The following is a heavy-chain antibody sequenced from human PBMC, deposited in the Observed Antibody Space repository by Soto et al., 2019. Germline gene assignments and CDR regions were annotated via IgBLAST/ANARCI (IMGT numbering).Heavy chain of an antibody. J-gene: IGHJ5*02. Sequence: QLQLRESGPGLEKPSETLSLTCTVSGGSIIGSGFHWAWIRQPPGKGLEWIGSIYYSGTANYSPSLKSRLAIDVDTSKNQFSLRLSSVTAADTAVYYCATRSGDYVGWFDPWGQGTRVTVSS. V-gene: IGHV4-39*01. CDR2: IYYSGTA. D-gene: IGHD4-17*01. CDR1: GGSIIGSGFH. CDR3: ATRSGDYVGWFDP.